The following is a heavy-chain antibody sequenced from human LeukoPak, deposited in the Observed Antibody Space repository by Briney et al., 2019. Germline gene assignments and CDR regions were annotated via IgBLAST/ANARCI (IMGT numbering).Heavy chain of an antibody. CDR2: IHYRGNI. J-gene: IGHJ4*02. V-gene: IGHV4-59*01. CDR3: ARTHSSDYYYFDY. Sequence: SETLSLTCTVSGGSISSFYWSWIRQPPGKGLEWIGSIHYRGNINYNPSLKSRVTISVDTSKNQFSLKLSSVTAADTAVYYCARTHSSDYYYFDYWGQGTLVTVSS. CDR1: GGSISSFY. D-gene: IGHD3-22*01.